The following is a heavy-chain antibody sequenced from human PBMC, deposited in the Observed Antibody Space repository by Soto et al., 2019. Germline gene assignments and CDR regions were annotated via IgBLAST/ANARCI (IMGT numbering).Heavy chain of an antibody. CDR3: ARAAAVAGTYYYYYGMDV. D-gene: IGHD6-19*01. V-gene: IGHV3-13*01. CDR2: IGTAGDT. Sequence: EVQLVESGGGLVQPGGSLRLSCAASGFTFSSYDMHWVRQATGKGLEWVSAIGTAGDTYYPGSVKGRFTISRENAKNSLYLQMNSLRAEDTAVYYCARAAAVAGTYYYYYGMDVWGQGTTVTVSS. J-gene: IGHJ6*02. CDR1: GFTFSSYD.